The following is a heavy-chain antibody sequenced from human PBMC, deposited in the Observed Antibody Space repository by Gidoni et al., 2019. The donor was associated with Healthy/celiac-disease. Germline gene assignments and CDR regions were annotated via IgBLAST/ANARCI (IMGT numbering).Heavy chain of an antibody. CDR3: ARSPKYSSSWYGRNWFDP. Sequence: QVQLQQWGAGLLKPSATLSLTCAVYGGSFSGYYWSWIRQPPGKGLEWIGEINHRGSTNYNPSLKSRVTISVDTSKNQFSLKLSSVTAADTAVYYCARSPKYSSSWYGRNWFDPWGQGTLVTVSS. V-gene: IGHV4-34*01. J-gene: IGHJ5*02. CDR2: INHRGST. CDR1: GGSFSGYY. D-gene: IGHD6-13*01.